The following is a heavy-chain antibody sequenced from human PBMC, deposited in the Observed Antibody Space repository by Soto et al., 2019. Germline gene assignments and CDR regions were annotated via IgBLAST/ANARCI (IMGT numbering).Heavy chain of an antibody. D-gene: IGHD3-3*01. CDR1: GYTFTGYY. CDR3: ARGPRITIFGVVTEYNWFDP. CDR2: INPNSGGP. J-gene: IGHJ5*02. V-gene: IGHV1-2*02. Sequence: ASVKVSCKASGYTFTGYYMHWVRQAPGQGLEWMGWINPNSGGPNYAQKFQGRVTMTRDTSISTAYMELSRLRSDDTAVYYCARGPRITIFGVVTEYNWFDPWGQGT.